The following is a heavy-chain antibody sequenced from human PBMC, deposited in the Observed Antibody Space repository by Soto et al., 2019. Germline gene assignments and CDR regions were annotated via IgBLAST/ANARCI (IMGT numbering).Heavy chain of an antibody. V-gene: IGHV3-7*03. J-gene: IGHJ6*02. CDR1: GFSFSTYW. CDR3: ERELGVAEAGRGSYFYNGMDV. Sequence: GSLRLSCAASGFSFSTYWMSWVRQAPGKGLEWVANIKQDGSEKYYVDFVKGRFTISRDNARSSLYLQMNSLRAEDTAVYYCERELGVAEAGRGSYFYNGMDVWGQGTTVTVS. D-gene: IGHD6-13*01. CDR2: IKQDGSEK.